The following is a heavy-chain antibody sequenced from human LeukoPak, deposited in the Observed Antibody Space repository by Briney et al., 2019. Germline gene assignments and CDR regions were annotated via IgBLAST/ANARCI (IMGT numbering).Heavy chain of an antibody. CDR3: TRDGPRSSGYPDN. V-gene: IGHV4-30-2*01. CDR1: GDSISSGSYY. D-gene: IGHD3-22*01. CDR2: IYHGGTT. Sequence: SETLSLTCTVSGDSISSGSYYWSWIRQPPGKGLEWIGYIYHGGTTYYNPSLRSRVTISVDRSKNQFSLNLSSVTAADTAVYYCTRDGPRSSGYPDNWGQGTLVTVSS. J-gene: IGHJ4*02.